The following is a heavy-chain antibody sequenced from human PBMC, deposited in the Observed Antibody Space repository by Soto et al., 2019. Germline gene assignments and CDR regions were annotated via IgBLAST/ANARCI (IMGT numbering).Heavy chain of an antibody. D-gene: IGHD3-10*01. J-gene: IGHJ6*02. CDR1: GGSFSGYY. Sequence: SETLSLTCAVYGGSFSGYYWSWIRQPPGKGLEWIGEINHSGSTNYNPSLKSRVTISVDTSKNQFSLKLSSVTAADTAVYYCARGGRGNYGSGSCYNVHHYYGMDVWGQGTTVTVSS. V-gene: IGHV4-34*01. CDR3: ARGGRGNYGSGSCYNVHHYYGMDV. CDR2: INHSGST.